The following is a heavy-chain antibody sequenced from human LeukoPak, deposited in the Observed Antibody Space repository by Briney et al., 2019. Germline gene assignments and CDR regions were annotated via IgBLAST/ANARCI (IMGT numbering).Heavy chain of an antibody. D-gene: IGHD3-10*01. CDR1: GGTFSSYA. Sequence: GASVKVSCKASGGTFSSYAISWVRQAPGQGLEWMGGIIPIFGTANYAQKFQGRVTITADESTSTAYMELSSLRSEDTAVYYCARGGHYGSGSYAVDYWGQGTLVTVSS. CDR3: ARGGHYGSGSYAVDY. J-gene: IGHJ4*02. CDR2: IIPIFGTA. V-gene: IGHV1-69*13.